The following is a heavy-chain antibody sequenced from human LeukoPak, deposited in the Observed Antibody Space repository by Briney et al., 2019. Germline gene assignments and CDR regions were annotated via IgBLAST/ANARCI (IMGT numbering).Heavy chain of an antibody. CDR1: GFTFSSYS. Sequence: GGSLRLSCAASGFTFSSYSMNWVRQAPGKGLEWVSSISSSSSYIYYADSVKGRFTISRDNAKNSLYLQMNSLRAEDTAVYYCARVAAAAGTNYYYMDVWGKGTTVTVSS. J-gene: IGHJ6*03. CDR3: ARVAAAAGTNYYYMDV. CDR2: ISSSSSYI. V-gene: IGHV3-21*01. D-gene: IGHD6-13*01.